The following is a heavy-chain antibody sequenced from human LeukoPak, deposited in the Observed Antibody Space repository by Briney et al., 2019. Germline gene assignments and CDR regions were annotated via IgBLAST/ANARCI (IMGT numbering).Heavy chain of an antibody. CDR1: GYTFTSYD. D-gene: IGHD4-17*01. V-gene: IGHV1-8*01. J-gene: IGHJ4*02. CDR3: ARSWRDYGELDY. CDR2: MNPNSGNT. Sequence: ASVKVSCKASGYTFTSYDINWVRQATGQGLEWMGWMNPNSGNTGYAQKFQGRVTMTRNTSISTAYMELSSLRSEDTAVYYCARSWRDYGELDYRGQGTLVTVSS.